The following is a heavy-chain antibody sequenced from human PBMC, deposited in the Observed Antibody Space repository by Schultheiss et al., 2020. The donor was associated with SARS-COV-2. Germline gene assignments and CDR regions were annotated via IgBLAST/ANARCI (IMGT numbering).Heavy chain of an antibody. Sequence: GGSLRLSCAASGFTFSSYDMHWVRQATGKGLVWVSRINSDGSSTSYADSVKGRFTISRDNAKNTLYLQMNSLRAEDTAVYYCARDGPFGSNAFDIWGQGTMVTVSS. CDR3: ARDGPFGSNAFDI. D-gene: IGHD2/OR15-2a*01. CDR2: INSDGSST. J-gene: IGHJ3*02. CDR1: GFTFSSYD. V-gene: IGHV3-74*01.